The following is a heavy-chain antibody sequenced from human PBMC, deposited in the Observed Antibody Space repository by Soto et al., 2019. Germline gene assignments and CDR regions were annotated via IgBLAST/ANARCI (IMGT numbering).Heavy chain of an antibody. CDR2: ISGSGGST. CDR1: GFTFSSYA. J-gene: IGHJ4*02. D-gene: IGHD4-17*01. Sequence: EVQLLESGGGLVQPGGSLRLSCAASGFTFSSYAMSWVRQAPGKGLEWVSAISGSGGSTYYADSVKGRFTISRDNSKNTLYLQMNSLRAEDMAVYYCAKGGYGDYVYDYWGQGTLVTVSS. CDR3: AKGGYGDYVYDY. V-gene: IGHV3-23*01.